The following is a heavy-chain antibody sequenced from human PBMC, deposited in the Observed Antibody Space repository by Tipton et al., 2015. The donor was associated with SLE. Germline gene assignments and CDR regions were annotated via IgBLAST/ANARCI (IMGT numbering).Heavy chain of an antibody. D-gene: IGHD1-26*01. J-gene: IGHJ4*02. CDR1: GGSISSHY. CDR3: ARVGVDGSYPSYFDY. Sequence: TLSLTCTVSGGSISSHYWRWIRQPPGKGLEWIGYIYYSGSTNYNPSLKSRVTISVDTSKNQFSLKLSSVTAADTAVYYCARVGVDGSYPSYFDYWGQGTLVTVSS. CDR2: IYYSGST. V-gene: IGHV4-59*11.